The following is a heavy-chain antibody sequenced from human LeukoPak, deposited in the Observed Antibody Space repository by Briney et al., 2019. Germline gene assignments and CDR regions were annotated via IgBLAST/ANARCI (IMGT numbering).Heavy chain of an antibody. J-gene: IGHJ6*03. CDR2: IYPGDSDT. Sequence: GESLKISCKGPGSSFTSYWIGWVRQVPGKGLEWMGIIYPGDSDTRYSPSFQGQVTISADKSISTAYLQWSSLKASDTAMYYCARHARLYSSYYMDVWGKGTTVTISS. V-gene: IGHV5-51*01. CDR3: ARHARLYSSYYMDV. D-gene: IGHD6-19*01. CDR1: GSSFTSYW.